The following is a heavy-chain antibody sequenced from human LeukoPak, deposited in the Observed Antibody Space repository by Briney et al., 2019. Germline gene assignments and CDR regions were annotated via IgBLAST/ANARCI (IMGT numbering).Heavy chain of an antibody. CDR3: ARGPYSYDSSGAFDI. Sequence: SETLSLTCSVSGDSISSGDYYWSWIRQPAGKGLEWIGRISSSGSTNYNPSLKSRVTISVDTSKNQFSLKLSSVTAADTAVYFCARGPYSYDSSGAFDIWGQGTMVTVSS. J-gene: IGHJ3*02. D-gene: IGHD3-22*01. V-gene: IGHV4-61*02. CDR1: GDSISSGDYY. CDR2: ISSSGST.